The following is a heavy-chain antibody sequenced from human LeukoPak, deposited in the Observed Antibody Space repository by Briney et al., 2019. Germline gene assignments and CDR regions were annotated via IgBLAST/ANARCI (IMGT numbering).Heavy chain of an antibody. CDR1: GFTFSDYY. J-gene: IGHJ6*03. CDR2: ISSSGSTI. D-gene: IGHD6-19*01. V-gene: IGHV3-11*04. CDR3: ASSYSSGGWSMDV. Sequence: PGGSLRLSCAASGFTFSDYYMSWIRQAPGKGLEWVSYISSSGSTIYYADSVKGRFTISRDNAKNSLYLQMNSLRAEDTAVYYCASSYSSGGWSMDVWGKGTTVTVSS.